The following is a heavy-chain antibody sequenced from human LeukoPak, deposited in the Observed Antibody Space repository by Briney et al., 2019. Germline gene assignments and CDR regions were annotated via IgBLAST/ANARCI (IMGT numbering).Heavy chain of an antibody. CDR3: ARGPRTYYGSGSYEDY. D-gene: IGHD3-10*01. V-gene: IGHV4-30-4*01. J-gene: IGHJ4*02. CDR2: IYYSGST. Sequence: SQTLSLTCTVSGGSISSGDYYWSWIRQPPGKGLEWIGYIYYSGSTYYNPSLKSRVTISVDTSKNQFSLKLNSVTAADTAVYYCARGPRTYYGSGSYEDYWGQGTLVTVSS. CDR1: GGSISSGDYY.